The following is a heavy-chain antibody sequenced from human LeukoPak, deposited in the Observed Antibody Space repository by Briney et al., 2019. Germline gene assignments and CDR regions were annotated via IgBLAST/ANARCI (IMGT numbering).Heavy chain of an antibody. CDR1: GGTFSSYA. Sequence: GAPVKVSCKASGGTFSSYAISWVRQAPGQGLEWMGGIIPIFGTANYAQKFQGRVTITADESTSTAYMELSSLRSEDTAVYYCARVQSAGLPRVWDYYYYGMDVWGQGTTVTVSS. D-gene: IGHD3-16*01. V-gene: IGHV1-69*13. J-gene: IGHJ6*02. CDR2: IIPIFGTA. CDR3: ARVQSAGLPRVWDYYYYGMDV.